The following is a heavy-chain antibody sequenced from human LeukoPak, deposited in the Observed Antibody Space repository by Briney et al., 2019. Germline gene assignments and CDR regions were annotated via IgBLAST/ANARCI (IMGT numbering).Heavy chain of an antibody. D-gene: IGHD3-10*01. V-gene: IGHV3-64D*08. CDR3: VKDPQWSGSH. J-gene: IGHJ4*02. Sequence: GGSLRLSCSASGFTFSSYAMHWVRQAPGMGLEEVSAISTNGDNTYYTDSVKGRFTMSRDNSKNTLYLQMRSLRPEDTAVYYCVKDPQWSGSHWGQGTLVTVSS. CDR1: GFTFSSYA. CDR2: ISTNGDNT.